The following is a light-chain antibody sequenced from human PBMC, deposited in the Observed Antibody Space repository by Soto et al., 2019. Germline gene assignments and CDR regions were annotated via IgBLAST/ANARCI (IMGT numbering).Light chain of an antibody. V-gene: IGKV2-28*01. J-gene: IGKJ4*01. CDR1: RNLLHSNGYYY. Sequence: EIVLTQSPLSLPVTPGEPASISCRSSRNLLHSNGYYYLDWYLQKPGQSPQLLIYLGSNRASGVPDRFSGSGSGTDFTLTISRVGAEDVGVYFSAQGLATPCTFGGGTKVDIK. CDR3: AQGLATPCT. CDR2: LGS.